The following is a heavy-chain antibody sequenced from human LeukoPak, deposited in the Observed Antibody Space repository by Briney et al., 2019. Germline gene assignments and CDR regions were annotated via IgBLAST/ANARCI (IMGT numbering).Heavy chain of an antibody. V-gene: IGHV3-21*01. CDR2: ISSSSSYI. J-gene: IGHJ4*02. Sequence: GGSLRLSCAASGITFNSYTMNWVRQAPGKGLEWVSSISSSSSYIYYAASVKGRFTISRDNAKNSLYLQMNSLRAEDTAVYYCARHVVAVGFDYWGQGTLVTVSS. CDR3: ARHVVAVGFDY. CDR1: GITFNSYT. D-gene: IGHD3-22*01.